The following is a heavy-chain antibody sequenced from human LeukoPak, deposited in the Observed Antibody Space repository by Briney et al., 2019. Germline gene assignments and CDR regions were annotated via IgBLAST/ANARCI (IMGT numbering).Heavy chain of an antibody. CDR3: AKSHYYYDSSGYYHFDY. CDR2: ISGSGGST. CDR1: GFTFRSYA. D-gene: IGHD3-22*01. V-gene: IGHV3-23*01. Sequence: GGSLRLSCAASGFTFRSYAMSGVRQAPGKGLEWVSAISGSGGSTYYADSVKGRFTISRDNSKNTLYLQMNSLRAEDTAVYDCAKSHYYYDSSGYYHFDYWGQGTLVTVSS. J-gene: IGHJ4*02.